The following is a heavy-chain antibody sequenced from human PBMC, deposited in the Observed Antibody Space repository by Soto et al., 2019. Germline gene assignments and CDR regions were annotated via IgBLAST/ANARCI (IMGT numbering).Heavy chain of an antibody. CDR3: AKDHYYDSSGYEGAFDI. V-gene: IGHV3-23*01. Sequence: EVQLLESGGGLVQPGGSLRLSCAASGFTFSSYAMSWVRQAPGKGLEWVSTISGSGDFTYYADSVKGRLTISRDNSKNKLSLQMKSLRAEDTAVYYCAKDHYYDSSGYEGAFDIWGQGTMVTVSS. D-gene: IGHD3-22*01. CDR1: GFTFSSYA. CDR2: ISGSGDFT. J-gene: IGHJ3*02.